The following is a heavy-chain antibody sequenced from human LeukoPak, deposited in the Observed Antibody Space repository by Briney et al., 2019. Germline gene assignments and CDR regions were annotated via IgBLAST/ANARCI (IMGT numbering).Heavy chain of an antibody. Sequence: GGSLRLSCAASGFTFSDYYMSWIRQAPGKGLEWVSYISSSGSTIYYADSVKGRFTISRDNAKNSLYLQMNSLRVEDTAVYYCARAVWQQLTHPFDIWGQGTMVTVSS. D-gene: IGHD6-13*01. V-gene: IGHV3-11*01. CDR2: ISSSGSTI. CDR3: ARAVWQQLTHPFDI. J-gene: IGHJ3*02. CDR1: GFTFSDYY.